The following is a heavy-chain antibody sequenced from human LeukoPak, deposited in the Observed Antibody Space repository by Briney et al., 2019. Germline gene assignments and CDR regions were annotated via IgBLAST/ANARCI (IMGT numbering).Heavy chain of an antibody. D-gene: IGHD4-17*01. Sequence: SETLSLTCTVSGGSISSGGYYWSWIRQHPGKGLEWIGYIYYSGSTYYNPSLKSRVTISVDTSKNQFSLKLSSVTAADTAVYYCARESLGDYGDYGPVVDIWGQGTMVTVSS. CDR3: ARESLGDYGDYGPVVDI. V-gene: IGHV4-31*03. CDR1: GGSISSGGYY. CDR2: IYYSGST. J-gene: IGHJ3*02.